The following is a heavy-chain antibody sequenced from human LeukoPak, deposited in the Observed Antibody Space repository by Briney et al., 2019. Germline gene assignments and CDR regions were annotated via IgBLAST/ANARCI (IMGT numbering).Heavy chain of an antibody. CDR2: INIDGSST. CDR1: GFTFSSYW. J-gene: IGHJ5*02. V-gene: IGHV3-74*01. CDR3: VRGGPSTWS. D-gene: IGHD2-15*01. Sequence: PGGSLRLSCVASGFTFSSYWMHWVRQAPGKGLVWVSRINIDGSSTTYADSVKGRFTISRGDAKNMLFLQMNSLRAEDTAVYYCVRGGPSTWSWGQGTLVTVSS.